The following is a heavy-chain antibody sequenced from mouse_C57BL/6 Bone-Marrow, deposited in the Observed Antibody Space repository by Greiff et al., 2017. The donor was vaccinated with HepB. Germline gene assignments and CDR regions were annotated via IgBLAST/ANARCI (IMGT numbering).Heavy chain of an antibody. J-gene: IGHJ2*01. Sequence: EVQVVESGGGLVQPGGSLKLSCAASGFTFSDYYMYWVRQTPEKRLEWVAYISNGGGSTYYPDTVKGRFTISRDNAKNTLYLQMSRLKSEDTAMYYCARDYYGSSGFDYWGQGTTLTVSS. CDR3: ARDYYGSSGFDY. CDR2: ISNGGGST. V-gene: IGHV5-12*01. CDR1: GFTFSDYY. D-gene: IGHD1-1*01.